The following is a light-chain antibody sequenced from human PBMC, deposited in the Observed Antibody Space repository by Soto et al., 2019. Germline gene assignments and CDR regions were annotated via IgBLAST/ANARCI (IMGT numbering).Light chain of an antibody. CDR1: QSVTSN. Sequence: EMVMTQSPATLSVSPGERATLSGRASQSVTSNLDWYQQKPGQAPRLLIYGASTRATGIPARFSGSGSGTELTLTISSLQSADFSVYYCHQDNNWPQTCGQGTKLESK. CDR2: GAS. J-gene: IGKJ2*01. V-gene: IGKV3-15*01. CDR3: HQDNNWPQT.